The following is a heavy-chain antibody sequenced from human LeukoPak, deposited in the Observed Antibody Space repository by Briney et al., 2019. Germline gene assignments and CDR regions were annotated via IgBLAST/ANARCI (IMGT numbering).Heavy chain of an antibody. CDR3: ARGRAFGELSSWFDP. V-gene: IGHV3-7*01. J-gene: IGHJ5*02. D-gene: IGHD3-10*01. CDR1: GFTFSSYW. Sequence: GGSLRLSCAASGFTFSSYWMSWVRQAPGKGLEWVANIKQDGSEKYYVDSVKGRFTISRDNAKNSLYLQMNSLRAEDTAVYYCARGRAFGELSSWFDPWGQGTLVTVSS. CDR2: IKQDGSEK.